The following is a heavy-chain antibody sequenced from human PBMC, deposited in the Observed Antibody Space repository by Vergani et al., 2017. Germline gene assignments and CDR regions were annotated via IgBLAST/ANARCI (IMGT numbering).Heavy chain of an antibody. Sequence: EVQLLESGGGLVQPGGSLRLSCAASGFTFSSYAMSWVRQAPGKGLEWVSAISGSGGSTYYADSVKGRFTISRDNSKNTLYLQMNSLRDEDTAVYYCAKDTRYSSVFTTFDLWGRGTLVTVSS. D-gene: IGHD6-19*01. V-gene: IGHV3-23*01. CDR1: GFTFSSYA. J-gene: IGHJ2*01. CDR2: ISGSGGST. CDR3: AKDTRYSSVFTTFDL.